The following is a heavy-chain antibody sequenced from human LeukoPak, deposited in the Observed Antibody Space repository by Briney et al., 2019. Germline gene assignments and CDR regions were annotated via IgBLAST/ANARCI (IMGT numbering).Heavy chain of an antibody. V-gene: IGHV3-33*01. CDR1: GFTFSSFG. CDR2: IWYDGSKQ. D-gene: IGHD5-12*01. J-gene: IGHJ4*02. Sequence: GGSLRLSCAASGFTFSSFGIHWVRQAPGKGLEWVALIWYDGSKQYYADSVKGRFTISRDNSKSTVYLQMNSLRAEDTAVYFCARDWADSGSDYRGQGTLVIVSS. CDR3: ARDWADSGSDY.